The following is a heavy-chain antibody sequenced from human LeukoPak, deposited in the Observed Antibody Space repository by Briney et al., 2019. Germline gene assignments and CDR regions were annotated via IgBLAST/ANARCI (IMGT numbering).Heavy chain of an antibody. CDR3: ARETRPYYDFWSGYYI. D-gene: IGHD3-3*01. CDR1: GGSISSYY. CDR2: IYYSGST. Sequence: SETLSLTCTVSGGSISSYYWSWIRQPPGEGLEWIGYIYYSGSTNYNPSLKSRVTISVDTSKNQFSLKLSSVTAADTAVYYCARETRPYYDFWSGYYIWGQGTLVTVSS. V-gene: IGHV4-59*01. J-gene: IGHJ4*02.